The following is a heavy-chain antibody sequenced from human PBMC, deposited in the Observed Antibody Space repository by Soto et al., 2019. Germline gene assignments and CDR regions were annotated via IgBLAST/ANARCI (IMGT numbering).Heavy chain of an antibody. CDR2: INHSGST. Sequence: ETLSLTCAVYGGSFSGYYWSWIRQPPGKGLEWIGEINHSGSTNYNPSLKSRVTISVDTSKNQFSLKLSSVTAADTAVYYCAPCPSLSPYENTVTTRQYYFDYWGQGPLVTSPQ. CDR3: APCPSLSPYENTVTTRQYYFDY. CDR1: GGSFSGYY. D-gene: IGHD4-17*01. J-gene: IGHJ4*02. V-gene: IGHV4-34*01.